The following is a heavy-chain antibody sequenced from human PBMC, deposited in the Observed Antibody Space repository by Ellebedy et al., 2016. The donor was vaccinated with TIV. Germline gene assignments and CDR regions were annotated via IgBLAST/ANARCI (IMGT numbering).Heavy chain of an antibody. J-gene: IGHJ4*02. V-gene: IGHV5-51*01. CDR1: GYSFISYW. Sequence: GESLKISCQGSGYSFISYWIGWVRQMPGKCLEWKGYSYPGDSDTRYSPSFQGQVTISVDKSISTAYLQWSSLKASDTAIYYCARGDRGSGWYWDKWGQGTLVTVSS. CDR3: ARGDRGSGWYWDK. CDR2: SYPGDSDT. D-gene: IGHD6-19*01.